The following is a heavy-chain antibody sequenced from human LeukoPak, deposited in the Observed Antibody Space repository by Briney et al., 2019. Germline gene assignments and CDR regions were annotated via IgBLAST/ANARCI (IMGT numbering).Heavy chain of an antibody. V-gene: IGHV4-34*01. Sequence: GSLRLSCAVSGFTFSSYSMNWVRQAPGKGLEWIGEINHSGNTNYNPTLKTRLTISVDTSNNQFSLKLSSVTAADTAVYYCARGLYCSGGSCSFGSWGQGTLVTVSA. CDR2: INHSGNT. CDR1: GFTFSSYS. D-gene: IGHD2-15*01. CDR3: ARGLYCSGGSCSFGS. J-gene: IGHJ4*02.